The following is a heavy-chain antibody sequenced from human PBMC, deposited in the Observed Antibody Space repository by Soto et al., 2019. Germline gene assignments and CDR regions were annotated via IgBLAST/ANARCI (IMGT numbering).Heavy chain of an antibody. CDR1: GYTFKNYW. J-gene: IGHJ6*02. Sequence: PGESLKISCKGSGYTFKNYWGGGVRQMPGKGPEWMGIIYPGDSDTKYNPSFQGQVTISADKSITNTYLQWSSLKASDTSIYYCAASIXXYGMDFWGQGTTVTVSS. CDR2: IYPGDSDT. CDR3: AASIXXYGMDF. V-gene: IGHV5-51*01.